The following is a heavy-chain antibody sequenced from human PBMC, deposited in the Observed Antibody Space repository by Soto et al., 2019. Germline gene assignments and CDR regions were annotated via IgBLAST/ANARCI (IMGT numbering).Heavy chain of an antibody. V-gene: IGHV3-64*02. CDR3: ARVFGDSGGFYYDH. CDR1: GFTFSAHG. CDR2: VTPAGDRT. Sequence: GGSLRLSCAASGFTFSAHGMHWVRQPPGKGLEYVSAVTPAGDRTYYAESVKGRFTISRDNSKNTLYLQMGSLRADDMAVYYCARVFGDSGGFYYDHWGQGIPVTVSS. J-gene: IGHJ4*02. D-gene: IGHD3-22*01.